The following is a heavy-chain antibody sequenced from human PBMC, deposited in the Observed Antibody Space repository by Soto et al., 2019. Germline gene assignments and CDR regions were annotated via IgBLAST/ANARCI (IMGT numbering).Heavy chain of an antibody. CDR3: ARDQQRNCSGGSCYSDAFDI. J-gene: IGHJ3*02. Sequence: ASVKVSCKASGYTFTGYYMHWVRQAPGQGLEWMGWINPNSGGTNYAQKFQGWVTMTRDTSISTAYMELSRLRSDDTAVYYCARDQQRNCSGGSCYSDAFDIWGQGTMVTVSS. D-gene: IGHD2-15*01. V-gene: IGHV1-2*04. CDR2: INPNSGGT. CDR1: GYTFTGYY.